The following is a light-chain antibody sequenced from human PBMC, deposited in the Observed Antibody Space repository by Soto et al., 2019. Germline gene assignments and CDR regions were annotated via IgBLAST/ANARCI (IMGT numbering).Light chain of an antibody. J-gene: IGLJ2*01. CDR2: RTD. Sequence: QAVPTQPPSASGTPGQRVTISCSGGSTNIGNNLVYWYQQLPGTAPKLLIYRTDRRPSGVPERISGSESGSSASLATSGLRSEDEADYYCAAWDDSLSAVLFGGGTKLTVL. CDR3: AAWDDSLSAVL. V-gene: IGLV1-47*01. CDR1: STNIGNNL.